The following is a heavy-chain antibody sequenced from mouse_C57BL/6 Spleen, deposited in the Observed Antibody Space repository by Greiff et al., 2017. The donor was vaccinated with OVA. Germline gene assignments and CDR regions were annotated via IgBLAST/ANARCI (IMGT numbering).Heavy chain of an antibody. D-gene: IGHD1-1*01. CDR3: TRDRTTVVEEGFAY. J-gene: IGHJ3*01. CDR2: ISSGGDYI. V-gene: IGHV5-9-1*02. CDR1: GFTFSSYA. Sequence: EVQGVESGEGLVKPGGSLKLSCAASGFTFSSYAMSWVRQTPEKRLEWVAYISSGGDYIYYADTVKGRFTISRDNARNTLYLQMSSLKSEDTAMYYCTRDRTTVVEEGFAYWGQGTLVTVSA.